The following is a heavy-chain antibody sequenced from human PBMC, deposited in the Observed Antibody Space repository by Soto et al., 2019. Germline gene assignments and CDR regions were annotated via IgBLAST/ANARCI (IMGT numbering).Heavy chain of an antibody. Sequence: EVQLVESGGDLVQPGGSLRLSCAASGFTVSSNYMSWVRQAPGKGLEWISIIYSAGNTYYADSVKGRFTISRDNSKNTLYLQMNSLGAEDTAVYYCSRDFVVGGPTSNYYYGMDVWGQGTTVTVSS. V-gene: IGHV3-66*01. D-gene: IGHD1-26*01. CDR3: SRDFVVGGPTSNYYYGMDV. CDR2: IYSAGNT. J-gene: IGHJ6*02. CDR1: GFTVSSNY.